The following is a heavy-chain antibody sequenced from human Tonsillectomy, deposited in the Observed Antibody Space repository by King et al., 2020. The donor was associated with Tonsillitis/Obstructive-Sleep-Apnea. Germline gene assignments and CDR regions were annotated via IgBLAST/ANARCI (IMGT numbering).Heavy chain of an antibody. Sequence: VQLQQWGAGLLKPSETLSLTCAVYGGSFSGYYWSWIRQPPGKGLQWIGEINHSGSTNYNPSLKSRVTISVDTSKNQFSLKLSSVTAADTAVYYCAGGDSIVVPAAMVYYYYMDVWGKGTTVTVSS. V-gene: IGHV4-34*01. D-gene: IGHD2-2*01. J-gene: IGHJ6*03. CDR3: AGGDSIVVPAAMVYYYYMDV. CDR1: GGSFSGYY. CDR2: INHSGST.